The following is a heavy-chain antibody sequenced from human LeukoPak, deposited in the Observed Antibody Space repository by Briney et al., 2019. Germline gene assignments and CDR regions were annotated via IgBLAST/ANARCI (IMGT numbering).Heavy chain of an antibody. Sequence: SSETLSLTCTVSGGSIGSYYWSWIRQPPGKGLEWIGYIYYSGSTNYNPSLKSRVTISVDTSKNQFSLKLSSVTAADTAVYYCARGHWHFDYWGRGTLVTVSS. CDR3: ARGHWHFDY. D-gene: IGHD1-1*01. J-gene: IGHJ4*02. CDR1: GGSIGSYY. V-gene: IGHV4-59*12. CDR2: IYYSGST.